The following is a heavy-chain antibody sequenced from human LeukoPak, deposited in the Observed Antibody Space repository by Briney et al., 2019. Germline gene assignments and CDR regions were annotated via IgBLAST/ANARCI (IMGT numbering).Heavy chain of an antibody. CDR2: IFHSGST. CDR3: ARAPFIQSDYGGSFDY. V-gene: IGHV4-38-2*02. D-gene: IGHD4-23*01. J-gene: IGHJ4*02. CDR1: GHSISSGHS. Sequence: SETLSLTCTVSGHSISSGHSWGWIRQPPGKGLEWIGTIFHSGSTYYNPSLKSRVTISVDTSKNQFSLKLTSVTAADTAAYYCARAPFIQSDYGGSFDYWGQGTLVTVSS.